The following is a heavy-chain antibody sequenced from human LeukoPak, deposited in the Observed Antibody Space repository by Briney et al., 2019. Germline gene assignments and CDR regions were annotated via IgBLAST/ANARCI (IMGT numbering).Heavy chain of an antibody. D-gene: IGHD1-7*01. J-gene: IGHJ5*02. Sequence: SETLSLTCTVLSDSMGTTYWTWIRHSPGKRLEWRGYYSSTGHSEYNPSLKRRVTMSVDMSNNQFSLKLTSVTAADTAVYFCARGYHWNYGWFDPWGQGTMVTVSS. CDR1: SDSMGTTY. V-gene: IGHV4-59*01. CDR2: YSSTGHS. CDR3: ARGYHWNYGWFDP.